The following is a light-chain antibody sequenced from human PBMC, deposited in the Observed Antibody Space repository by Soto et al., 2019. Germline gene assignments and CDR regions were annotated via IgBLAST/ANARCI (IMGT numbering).Light chain of an antibody. J-gene: IGKJ2*01. CDR2: GVS. CDR1: QSVSSNY. Sequence: EIVLTQSPGTLSLSPGERATLSCRTSQSVSSNYLAWYQQKPGQAPRLLIYGVSNRATGIPDRFSGSGSGTDFTLTINRLEPEDFAVYYCQQYGSSETFGQGTKLEIK. V-gene: IGKV3-20*01. CDR3: QQYGSSET.